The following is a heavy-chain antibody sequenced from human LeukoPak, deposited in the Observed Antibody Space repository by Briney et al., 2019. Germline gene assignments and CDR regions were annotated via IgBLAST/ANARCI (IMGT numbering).Heavy chain of an antibody. CDR1: GYTFSGYY. D-gene: IGHD6-6*01. J-gene: IGHJ4*02. CDR2: INPNSGGT. Sequence: GASVKVSCKASGYTFSGYYMHWVRQAPGQGLEWMGWINPNSGGTNYAQKFQGRVTMTRDTSISTAYMELIRLRSADTAVYYCARVGRAFTARSSFFDYWSRGTLVTVSS. V-gene: IGHV1-2*02. CDR3: ARVGRAFTARSSFFDY.